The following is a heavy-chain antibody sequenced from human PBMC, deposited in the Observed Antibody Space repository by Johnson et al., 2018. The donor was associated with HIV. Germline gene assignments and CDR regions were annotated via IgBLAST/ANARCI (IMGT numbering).Heavy chain of an antibody. D-gene: IGHD3-22*01. CDR3: ARAEGDYYDSGG. J-gene: IGHJ6*01. CDR2: IYSGGSI. Sequence: VQLVESGGGLVKPGGSLRLSCAASGFSFGDYYMSWIRQAPGKGLEWVSVIYSGGSIYYADSVKGRFTISRDNSKNTLYLQMNSLRAEDTAVYYCARAEGDYYDSGGWG. V-gene: IGHV3-66*01. CDR1: GFSFGDYY.